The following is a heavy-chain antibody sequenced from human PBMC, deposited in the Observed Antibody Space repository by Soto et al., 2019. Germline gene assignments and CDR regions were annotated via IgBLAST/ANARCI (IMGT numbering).Heavy chain of an antibody. CDR2: IYWDDAK. CDR3: AHDIAVAGTFSLGY. V-gene: IGHV2-5*02. J-gene: IGHJ4*02. Sequence: QSTLKESGPTLVKPTQTLMLTCTFSGFSLSPSGGAVGWIRQPPGKALEWLAHIYWDDAKRYSPSLKRRLSITKGTSKNQVVLTLTNIDPVDTATYYCAHDIAVAGTFSLGYWGQGILGSVPP. D-gene: IGHD6-19*01. CDR1: GFSLSPSGGA.